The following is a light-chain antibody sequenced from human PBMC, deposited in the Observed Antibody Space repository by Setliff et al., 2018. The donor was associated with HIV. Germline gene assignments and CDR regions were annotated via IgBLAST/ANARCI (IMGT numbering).Light chain of an antibody. V-gene: IGLV2-23*02. J-gene: IGLJ1*01. CDR2: EVS. CDR3: CSYAGSSTYV. CDR1: SSDVGSYNL. Sequence: SVLTQPASVSGSPGQSITISCTGTSSDVGSYNLVSWCQQHPGKAPKLMIYEVSKRPSGVSNRFSGSKSGSTASLTISGLQAEDEADYYCCSYAGSSTYVFGTGTKVTVL.